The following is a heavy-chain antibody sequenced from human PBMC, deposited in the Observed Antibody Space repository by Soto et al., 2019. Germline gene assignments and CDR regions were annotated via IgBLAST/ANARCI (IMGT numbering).Heavy chain of an antibody. CDR1: GFTFSSYA. D-gene: IGHD6-19*01. V-gene: IGHV3-23*01. Sequence: GGSLRLSCAASGFTFSSYAMSWVRQAPGKGLEWVSAISGSGGSTYYADSVKGRFTISRDNSKNTLYLQMNSLRAEDTAVYHCAKSDRYSSGWYAGSHLYYYYGMDVWGQGTTVTVSS. CDR3: AKSDRYSSGWYAGSHLYYYYGMDV. CDR2: ISGSGGST. J-gene: IGHJ6*02.